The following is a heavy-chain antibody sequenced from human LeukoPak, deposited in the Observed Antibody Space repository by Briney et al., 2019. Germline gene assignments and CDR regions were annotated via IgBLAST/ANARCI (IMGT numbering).Heavy chain of an antibody. V-gene: IGHV4-34*01. Sequence: SETLSLTCAVYGGSFSGYYWSWIRQPPGKGLEWIGEINHSGSTNYNPSLKSRVTISVDTSKNQFSLKLSSVTAADTAVYYCARFSDDSSGYYYYFDYWGQGTLVTVSS. CDR2: INHSGST. CDR3: ARFSDDSSGYYYYFDY. D-gene: IGHD3-22*01. J-gene: IGHJ4*02. CDR1: GGSFSGYY.